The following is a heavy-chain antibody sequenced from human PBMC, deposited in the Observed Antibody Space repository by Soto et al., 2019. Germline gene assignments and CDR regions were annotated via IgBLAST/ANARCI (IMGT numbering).Heavy chain of an antibody. CDR3: ARGRDTAMVTLDYFDY. CDR1: GGSISSYY. J-gene: IGHJ4*02. CDR2: IYYSGST. V-gene: IGHV4-59*01. Sequence: QVQLQESGPGLVKPSETLSLTCTVSGGSISSYYWSWIRQPPGKGLEWIGYIYYSGSTNYNPSLKSRGPISVDTSKNQCSLKLSSVTAADTAVYYCARGRDTAMVTLDYFDYWGQGTLVTVSS. D-gene: IGHD5-18*01.